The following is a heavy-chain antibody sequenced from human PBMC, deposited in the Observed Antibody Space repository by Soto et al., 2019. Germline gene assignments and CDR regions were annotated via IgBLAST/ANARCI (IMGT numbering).Heavy chain of an antibody. CDR2: ISSPTTYI. CDR1: GFTFTRYS. Sequence: EVQLVESGGGLVKPGGSLRLSCAASGFTFTRYSMNWVRQAPGKGLEWVSSISSPTTYIYYGDSMKGRFTISRDNAKTSLYLEMNSLRAEDTAVYYCARESEDLTSNFDYWGQGTLVYVSS. J-gene: IGHJ4*02. CDR3: ARESEDLTSNFDY. V-gene: IGHV3-21*06.